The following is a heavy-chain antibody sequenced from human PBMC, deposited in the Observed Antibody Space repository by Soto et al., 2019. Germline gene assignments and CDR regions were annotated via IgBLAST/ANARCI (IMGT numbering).Heavy chain of an antibody. V-gene: IGHV1-58*01. CDR1: GFTFTSSA. CDR3: AADRGSSSPNYYYYGVDV. J-gene: IGHJ6*02. CDR2: IVVGSGNT. Sequence: SVKVSCKASGFTFTSSAVQWVRQARGQRLEWIGWIVVGSGNTNYAQKFQERVTITRDMSTSTAYMELSSLRSEDTAVYYCAADRGSSSPNYYYYGVDVWGQGTTVTVSS. D-gene: IGHD6-6*01.